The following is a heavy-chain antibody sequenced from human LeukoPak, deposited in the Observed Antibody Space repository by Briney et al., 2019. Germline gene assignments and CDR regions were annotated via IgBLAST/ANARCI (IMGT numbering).Heavy chain of an antibody. V-gene: IGHV3-30*02. D-gene: IGHD3-22*01. CDR2: IRYDGSNK. Sequence: HPGGSLRLSCAASGFTFSSYGMHWVRQAPGKGLEWVAFIRYDGSNKYYADSVKGRFTISRDNSKNTLYLQMNSLRAEDTAVYYCAKDGGPDSSGYLIDYWGQGTLATVSS. CDR3: AKDGGPDSSGYLIDY. CDR1: GFTFSSYG. J-gene: IGHJ4*02.